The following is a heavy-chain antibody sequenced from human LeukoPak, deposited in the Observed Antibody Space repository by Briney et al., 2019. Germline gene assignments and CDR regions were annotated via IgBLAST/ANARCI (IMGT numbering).Heavy chain of an antibody. V-gene: IGHV1-18*01. D-gene: IGHD6-13*01. CDR2: RSVSNSNT. J-gene: IGHJ4*02. Sequence: ASVTVSCKASGYTFTSYVGSWVRQPPEQGIEGMGWRSVSNSNTNYAQKLQGRVTMTMDTSTSTAYMELRSLRSDDTAVYYCARYPLSYSSNWHYYFDYWGQGTLLTVSS. CDR1: GYTFTSYV. CDR3: ARYPLSYSSNWHYYFDY.